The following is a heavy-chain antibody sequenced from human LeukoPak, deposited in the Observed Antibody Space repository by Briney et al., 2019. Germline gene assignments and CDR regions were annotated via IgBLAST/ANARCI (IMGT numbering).Heavy chain of an antibody. CDR2: INPNSGGT. V-gene: IGHV1-2*02. D-gene: IGHD3-22*01. CDR1: GYTFTGYY. CDR3: ARDRHYYDSSGYGY. J-gene: IGHJ4*02. Sequence: GASVKVSCKASGYTFTGYYMHWVRQAPGQELEWMGWINPNSGGTNYAQKFQGRVTMTRDTSISTAYMELSRLRSDDTAVYYCARDRHYYDSSGYGYWGQGTLVTVSS.